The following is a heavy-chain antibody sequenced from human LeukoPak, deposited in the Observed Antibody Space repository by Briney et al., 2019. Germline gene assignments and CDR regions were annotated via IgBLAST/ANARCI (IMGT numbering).Heavy chain of an antibody. CDR3: ATGRSPRYYDY. Sequence: GSLRLSCAASGFTFSSYSMNWIRQPPGKGLEYIGHIFYTGNTNYNPSLKSRVTISLDTSKNQFSLKVSSVTAADTAVYYCATGRSPRYYDYWGQGILVAVSS. V-gene: IGHV4-59*01. CDR2: IFYTGNT. J-gene: IGHJ4*02. CDR1: GFTFSSYS. D-gene: IGHD1-26*01.